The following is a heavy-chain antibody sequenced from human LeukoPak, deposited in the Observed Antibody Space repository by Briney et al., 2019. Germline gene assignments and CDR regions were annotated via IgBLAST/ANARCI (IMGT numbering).Heavy chain of an antibody. V-gene: IGHV1-69*02. CDR1: GYTFTGYY. CDR3: ARCIGQEAAIYYYGMDV. Sequence: GASVKVSCKASGYTFTGYYMHWVRQAPGQGLEWMGRIIPILGIANYAQKFQGRVTITADKSTSTAYMELSSLRSEDTAVYYCARCIGQEAAIYYYGMDVWGQGTTVTVSS. J-gene: IGHJ6*02. CDR2: IIPILGIA. D-gene: IGHD2-2*01.